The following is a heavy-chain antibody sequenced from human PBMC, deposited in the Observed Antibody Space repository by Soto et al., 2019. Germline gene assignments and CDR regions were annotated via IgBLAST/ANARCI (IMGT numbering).Heavy chain of an antibody. V-gene: IGHV4-59*12. Sequence: SETLSLTCNVSGGSIYTYYWNWIRQSPGKGLEWIGYISDGGSTNYNPSLKSRVTISVDTSKNQFSLKLSSVTAADTAVYYCARDKQQLVRAFDYWGQGTLVTVSS. J-gene: IGHJ4*02. CDR2: ISDGGST. D-gene: IGHD6-13*01. CDR3: ARDKQQLVRAFDY. CDR1: GGSIYTYY.